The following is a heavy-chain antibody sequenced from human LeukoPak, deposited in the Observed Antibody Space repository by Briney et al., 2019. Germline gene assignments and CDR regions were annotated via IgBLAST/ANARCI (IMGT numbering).Heavy chain of an antibody. CDR2: IIPIFGTA. J-gene: IGHJ4*02. D-gene: IGHD3-22*01. CDR3: ARENDSSGYYHPSFDY. Sequence: ASVKVSCKASGGTFISYAISWVRQAPGQGREWMGGIIPIFGTANYAQKFQGRVTITADESTSTAYMELSSLRSEDTAVYYCARENDSSGYYHPSFDYWGQGTLVTVSS. V-gene: IGHV1-69*01. CDR1: GGTFISYA.